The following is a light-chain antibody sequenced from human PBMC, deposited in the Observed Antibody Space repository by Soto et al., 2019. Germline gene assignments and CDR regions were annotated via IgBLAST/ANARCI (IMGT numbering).Light chain of an antibody. Sequence: IVLTQSPDTLSLSPGQRATLSCRASQSVSRRYLAWYQQKPGQAPILLIYDVSERASDIPDRFSGSGSGTDFTLTINRLVPEDVAVYYCQYQGSFGGGTHVEIE. CDR1: QSVSRRY. V-gene: IGKV3-20*01. CDR3: QYQGS. CDR2: DVS. J-gene: IGKJ4*01.